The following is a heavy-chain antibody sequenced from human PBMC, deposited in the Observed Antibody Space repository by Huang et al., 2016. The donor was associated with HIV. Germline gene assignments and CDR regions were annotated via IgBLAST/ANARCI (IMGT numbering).Heavy chain of an antibody. V-gene: IGHV4-34*01. CDR2: INDNGYT. Sequence: QVQLQQWGAGLLKPSETLSLTCAVYGGYVSGHYWSGIRQPPGKGLEWIAEINDNGYTNYNPSLKSRVTISGHTSRNQFSLKLNSVTAADAAVYYCARASWYEPRSWYFGLWGRGTLVTVSS. CDR1: GGYVSGHY. CDR3: ARASWYEPRSWYFGL. D-gene: IGHD6-13*01. J-gene: IGHJ2*01.